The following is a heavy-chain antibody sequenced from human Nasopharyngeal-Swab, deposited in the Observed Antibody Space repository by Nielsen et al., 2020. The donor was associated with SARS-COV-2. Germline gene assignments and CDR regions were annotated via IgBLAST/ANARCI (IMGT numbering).Heavy chain of an antibody. Sequence: LRLSCTVSGDSIAYSTFYWGWIRQPPGKGLEWIALIYGDGAARYSPSLQSSLTITKDTSKNQVVLTMTNMDPVDTATYYCAHKENWNFDYWGQGTLVTVSS. V-gene: IGHV2-5*02. D-gene: IGHD1-1*01. J-gene: IGHJ4*02. CDR2: IYGDGAA. CDR1: GDSIAYSTFY. CDR3: AHKENWNFDY.